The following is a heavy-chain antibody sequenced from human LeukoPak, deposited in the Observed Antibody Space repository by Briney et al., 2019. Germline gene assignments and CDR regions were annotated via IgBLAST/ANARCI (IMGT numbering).Heavy chain of an antibody. D-gene: IGHD5-12*01. CDR2: ISSGGSII. CDR1: GFIFSSYE. CDR3: ARALASEDDY. J-gene: IGHJ4*02. V-gene: IGHV3-48*03. Sequence: GGSLRLSCAASGFIFSSYETNWVRQAPGKGLEWVSYISSGGSIIYYADSVRGRFTISRDNAKNTLYLQMNSLRAEDTAVYYCARALASEDDYWGQGTLVIVSS.